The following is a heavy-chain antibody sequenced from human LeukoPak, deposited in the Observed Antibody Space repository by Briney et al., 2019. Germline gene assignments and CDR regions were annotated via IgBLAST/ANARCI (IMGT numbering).Heavy chain of an antibody. V-gene: IGHV4-30-4*01. Sequence: SETLSLTCTVSGGSISSGDYYWSWIRQPPGKGLEWIGYIYYSGSTYYSPSLKSRVTISVDTSKNQFSLKLSSVTAADTAVYYCAREHQYSYGYLSYFDYWGQGTLVTVSS. D-gene: IGHD5-18*01. CDR1: GGSISSGDYY. CDR2: IYYSGST. J-gene: IGHJ4*02. CDR3: AREHQYSYGYLSYFDY.